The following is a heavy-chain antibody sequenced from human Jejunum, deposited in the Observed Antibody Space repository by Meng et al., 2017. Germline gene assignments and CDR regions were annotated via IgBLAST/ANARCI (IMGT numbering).Heavy chain of an antibody. V-gene: IGHV3-15*01. D-gene: IGHD3-10*02. CDR3: TTMLALREGVDF. J-gene: IGHJ4*02. CDR1: GFTFNDAW. CDR2: VNAKADGGTT. Sequence: GESLKISCAASGFTFNDAWINWVRQSPGKGLEWVGTVNAKADGGTTHYAAPVKGRFTISRDQSESTLYLQMNSLKTEDTALYYCTTMLALREGVDFWGQGTLVTVSS.